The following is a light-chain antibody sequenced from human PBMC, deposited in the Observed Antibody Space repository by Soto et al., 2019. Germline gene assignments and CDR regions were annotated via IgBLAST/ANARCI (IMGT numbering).Light chain of an antibody. CDR3: SSYAGSNNVI. CDR2: KSR. J-gene: IGLJ2*01. CDR1: ASNVGGYNY. Sequence: QSALTQPPSASGSPGQSVTISCTGAASNVGGYNYVSWYQQHPDKAPKLTISKSRERPSGVPDRFSGSNSGNTASLTVSVLHSEYEAEYYSSSYAGSNNVIFGGGTKLTVL. V-gene: IGLV2-8*01.